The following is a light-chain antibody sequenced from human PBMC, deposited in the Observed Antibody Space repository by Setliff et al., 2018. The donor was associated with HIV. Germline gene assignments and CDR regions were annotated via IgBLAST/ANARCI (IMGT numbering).Light chain of an antibody. Sequence: QSVLAQPASVSGSPGQSITISCTGTSGDVGRYNLVSWYQQQPGKPPKLMIYQASKRPSGVSNRFSGSKSGNTASLTISGLQAEDEADYYCCSNTGSNTYGVGTGTKVTVL. V-gene: IGLV2-23*01. CDR2: QAS. J-gene: IGLJ1*01. CDR3: CSNTGSNTYG. CDR1: SGDVGRYNL.